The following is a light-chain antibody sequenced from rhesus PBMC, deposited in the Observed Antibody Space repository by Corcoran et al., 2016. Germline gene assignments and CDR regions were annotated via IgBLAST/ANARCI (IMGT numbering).Light chain of an antibody. CDR3: LQYNSSPYS. J-gene: IGKJ2*01. Sequence: DIQMTQSPSSLSASVGDTVTITRRASQSISSWLDWYQQKPGKAPKLLFNKASSLQSGVPSRVSGSGSGTDFTLTLSSLQPEGFATYYCLQYNSSPYSFGQGTKVEIK. CDR1: QSISSW. CDR2: KAS. V-gene: IGKV1-22*01.